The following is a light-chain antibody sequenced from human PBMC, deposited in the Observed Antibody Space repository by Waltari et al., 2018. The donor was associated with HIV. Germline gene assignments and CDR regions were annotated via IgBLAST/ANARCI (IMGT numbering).Light chain of an antibody. V-gene: IGLV1-40*01. Sequence: QSVLTQPPSVSGAPGQRVPIPCTGRSSNIGAGYDVHWYQQFPGTTPRLVIYGNDNRPSGVPERFSGSKSGTSASLAITGLQAEDEADYFCQSYDKSLSAWVFGGGTNLTV. CDR3: QSYDKSLSAWV. CDR1: SSNIGAGYD. CDR2: GND. J-gene: IGLJ3*02.